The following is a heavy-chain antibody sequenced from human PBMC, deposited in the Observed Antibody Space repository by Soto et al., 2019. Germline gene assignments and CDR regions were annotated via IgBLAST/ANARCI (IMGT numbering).Heavy chain of an antibody. CDR3: AKDGISVLMVYAMDSYGMDV. V-gene: IGHV3-23*01. CDR1: GFTFSSYA. Sequence: GGSLRLSCAASGFTFSSYAMSWVRQAPGKGLEWVSAISGSGGSTYYADSVKGRFTISRDNSKNTLYLQMNSLRAEDTAVYYCAKDGISVLMVYAMDSYGMDVWGQGTTVTVSS. J-gene: IGHJ6*02. D-gene: IGHD2-8*01. CDR2: ISGSGGST.